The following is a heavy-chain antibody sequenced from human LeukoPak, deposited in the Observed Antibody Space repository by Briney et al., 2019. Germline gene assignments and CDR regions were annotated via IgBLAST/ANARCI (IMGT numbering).Heavy chain of an antibody. CDR2: ISWYGGST. D-gene: IGHD3-10*01. CDR3: AKDIVGSGSFPEV. J-gene: IGHJ4*02. CDR1: GFTFDDYA. Sequence: GGSLRLFCAACGFTFDDYAMQWVRQAPGKGLEWVSLISWYGGSTYYADSVKGRFTISRDNSKNSLYLQMNSLRAEDTALYYCAKDIVGSGSFPEVWGQGTLVTVSS. V-gene: IGHV3-43D*03.